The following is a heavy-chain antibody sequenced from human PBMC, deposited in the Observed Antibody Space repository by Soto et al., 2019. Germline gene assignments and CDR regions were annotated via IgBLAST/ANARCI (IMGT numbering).Heavy chain of an antibody. J-gene: IGHJ4*02. V-gene: IGHV1-3*01. CDR1: GYTFTSYA. CDR3: ARVRDYGEYFDY. D-gene: IGHD4-17*01. CDR2: INPGNGNT. Sequence: QVQLVQSGAEVKKPGASVKVSCKASGYTFTSYAMHWVRQAPGQRLEWMGWINPGNGNTKYSQKFQGRVTITRDTSASTAYMELSSLRSEDTAVYYCARVRDYGEYFDYWGQGTLVTVSS.